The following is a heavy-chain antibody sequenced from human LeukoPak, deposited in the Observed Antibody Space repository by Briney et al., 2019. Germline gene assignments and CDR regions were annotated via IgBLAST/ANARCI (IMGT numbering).Heavy chain of an antibody. J-gene: IGHJ5*02. V-gene: IGHV4-39*01. D-gene: IGHD1-26*01. Sequence: SETLSLTCTVSGGSISSSGYYWGWIRQPPGKGLEWIASIYYSGSTYYNPSLKSRVTISVDTSKNQLSLKLSSLTAADTAVYYWARHEYSGSYYGLSWFDPWGQGTLVTVSS. CDR1: GGSISSSGYY. CDR2: IYYSGST. CDR3: ARHEYSGSYYGLSWFDP.